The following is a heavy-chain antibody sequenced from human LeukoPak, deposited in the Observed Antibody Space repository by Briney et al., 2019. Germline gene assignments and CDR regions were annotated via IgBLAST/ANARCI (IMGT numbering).Heavy chain of an antibody. D-gene: IGHD2-8*02. CDR2: INTNTGNP. CDR1: GYTFINNW. Sequence: ASVKVSCKASGYTFINNWMHWVRQAPGQGLEWMGWINTNTGNPTYAQGFTGRFVFSLDTSVSTAYLQINSLKAEDTAVYYCARRSWSWYFDLWGRGTLVTVSS. J-gene: IGHJ2*01. CDR3: ARRSWSWYFDL. V-gene: IGHV7-4-1*02.